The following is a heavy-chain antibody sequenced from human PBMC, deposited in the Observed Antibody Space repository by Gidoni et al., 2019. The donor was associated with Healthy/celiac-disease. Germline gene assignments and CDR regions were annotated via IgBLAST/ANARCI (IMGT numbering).Heavy chain of an antibody. Sequence: QVQLVQSGAEVKKPGASVKVFCQAAGYTFTGYYMHWVRQTPGQGHVCMGWINPNISGINYSQKFQGSVTMTRVTSISTAYMELSRLISDDTSVYYCARFLISYYYGIDVWGQVSTVTVSS. V-gene: IGHV1-2*02. J-gene: IGHJ6*02. CDR1: GYTFTGYY. CDR3: ARFLISYYYGIDV. D-gene: IGHD3-3*01. CDR2: INPNISGI.